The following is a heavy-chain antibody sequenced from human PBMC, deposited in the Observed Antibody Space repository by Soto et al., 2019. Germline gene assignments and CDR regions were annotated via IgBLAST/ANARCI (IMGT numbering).Heavy chain of an antibody. CDR1: GGSISSYY. CDR3: AKSELLKYYDILTGYYNY. J-gene: IGHJ4*02. V-gene: IGHV4-59*12. D-gene: IGHD3-9*01. Sequence: SETLSLTCTVSGGSISSYYWSWIRQPPGKGLEWIGYIYYSGSTNYNPSLKSRVTISVDNSKNTLYLQMNSLRAEDTAVYYCAKSELLKYYDILTGYYNYWGQGTLVTVSS. CDR2: IYYSGST.